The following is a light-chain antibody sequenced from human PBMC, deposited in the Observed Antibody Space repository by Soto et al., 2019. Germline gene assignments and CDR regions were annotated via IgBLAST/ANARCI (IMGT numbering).Light chain of an antibody. Sequence: EIVLTQSPASLSLSPGERATLSCRASQSISKYLVWYQQKPGQAPRLLIYDASTRAPGIPARFSGSGSGTDFTPTISNLEPEDFAVYYCQQRSNWWTFGQGTKVEIK. CDR1: QSISKY. CDR2: DAS. CDR3: QQRSNWWT. V-gene: IGKV3-11*01. J-gene: IGKJ1*01.